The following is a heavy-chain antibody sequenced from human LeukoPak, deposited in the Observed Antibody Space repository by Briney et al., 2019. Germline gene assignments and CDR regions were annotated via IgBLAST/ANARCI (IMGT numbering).Heavy chain of an antibody. CDR1: GFTFSSYA. CDR2: ISGSGGST. D-gene: IGHD3-22*01. V-gene: IGHV3-23*01. Sequence: GGSLRLSCAASGFTFSSYAMSWVRQAPGKGLEWVSAISGSGGSTYYADSVKGRFTISRDNSKNTLYLQMNSLRAEDTAVYYCAKGGRYYYDSSGYSDYWGQGTLVTVSS. CDR3: AKGGRYYYDSSGYSDY. J-gene: IGHJ4*02.